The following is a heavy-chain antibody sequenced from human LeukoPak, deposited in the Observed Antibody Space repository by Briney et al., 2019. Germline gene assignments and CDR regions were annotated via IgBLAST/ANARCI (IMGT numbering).Heavy chain of an antibody. Sequence: GGSLRLSCSASGFTFRNYWMTWVRQAPGKGLEWVANIKQDGSEKYYVDSVRGRFTISRDNAKNSLYLQMNSLRAEDTAVYYCARVGSLYYDSSGYYPIDYWGQGTLVTVSS. V-gene: IGHV3-7*01. D-gene: IGHD3-22*01. J-gene: IGHJ4*02. CDR2: IKQDGSEK. CDR1: GFTFRNYW. CDR3: ARVGSLYYDSSGYYPIDY.